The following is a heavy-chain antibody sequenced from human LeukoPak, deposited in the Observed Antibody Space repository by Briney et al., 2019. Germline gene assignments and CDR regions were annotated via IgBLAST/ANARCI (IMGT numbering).Heavy chain of an antibody. Sequence: GGSLRLSCAASGFTFSSYAMHWVRQAPGKGLEWVAVISYDGSNKYYADSVKGRFTISRDNSKNTLFLQMNSLRDEDTAVYYCAKGGTTVVDYWGQGTLVTVSS. CDR2: ISYDGSNK. V-gene: IGHV3-30*04. J-gene: IGHJ4*02. CDR3: AKGGTTVVDY. D-gene: IGHD4-23*01. CDR1: GFTFSSYA.